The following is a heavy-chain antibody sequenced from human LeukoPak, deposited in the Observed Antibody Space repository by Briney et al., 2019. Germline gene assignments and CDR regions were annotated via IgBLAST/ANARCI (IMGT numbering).Heavy chain of an antibody. CDR1: GYTFTSYG. CDR3: ARGPRSDADLRDGMDV. V-gene: IGHV1-18*01. CDR2: ISAYNGNT. Sequence: ASVNVSCKASGYTFTSYGIRWVRQAPGQGLEWMGWISAYNGNTNYAQKLEGRVTMTTDTSTSTAYMELRSLRSDDTAVYYCARGPRSDADLRDGMDVWGQGTTVTVSS. D-gene: IGHD4-17*01. J-gene: IGHJ6*02.